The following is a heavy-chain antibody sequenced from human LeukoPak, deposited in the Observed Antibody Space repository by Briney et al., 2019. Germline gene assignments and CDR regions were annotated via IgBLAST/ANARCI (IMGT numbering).Heavy chain of an antibody. Sequence: GGSLRLSCAASGFTFSSSAMSWVRQAPGKGLEWVSSISGSGSGGSTYYADSVKGRFTISRDNSKNTLYLQMNSLRAEDTAVYYCAKDGSRYGVYYWGQGTLVTVSS. CDR2: ISGSGSGGST. V-gene: IGHV3-23*01. D-gene: IGHD5-12*01. J-gene: IGHJ4*02. CDR3: AKDGSRYGVYY. CDR1: GFTFSSSA.